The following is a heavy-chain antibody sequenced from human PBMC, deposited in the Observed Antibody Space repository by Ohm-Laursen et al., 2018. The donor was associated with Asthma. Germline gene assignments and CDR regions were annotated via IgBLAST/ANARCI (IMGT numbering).Heavy chain of an antibody. CDR1: GFTFNTYW. CDR3: AKGGTYGGNHYFDY. V-gene: IGHV3-7*03. J-gene: IGHJ4*02. CDR2: INQNGSQK. D-gene: IGHD4-23*01. Sequence: SLRLSCAASGFTFNTYWMSWVRQAPGKGLEWVANINQNGSQKYYVDSVKGRFTLSRINAKNSLSLQMNSLRAEDTALYYCAKGGTYGGNHYFDYWGQGTLVTVSS.